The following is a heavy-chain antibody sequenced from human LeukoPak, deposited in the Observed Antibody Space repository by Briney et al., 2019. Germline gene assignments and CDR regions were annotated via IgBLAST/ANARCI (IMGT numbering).Heavy chain of an antibody. CDR3: AKDTHSSSGWYDWFDP. V-gene: IGHV3-23*01. Sequence: GGSLRLSCAASGFTFSSYAMSWVRQAPGKGLEWVSAISGSGGSTYYADSVKGRFTISRDNSKNTLYPQMNSLRAEDTAVYYCAKDTHSSSGWYDWFDPWGQGTLVTVSS. CDR1: GFTFSSYA. CDR2: ISGSGGST. J-gene: IGHJ5*02. D-gene: IGHD6-19*01.